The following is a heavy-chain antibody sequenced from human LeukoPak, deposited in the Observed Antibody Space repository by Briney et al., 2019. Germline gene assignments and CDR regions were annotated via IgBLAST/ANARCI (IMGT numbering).Heavy chain of an antibody. V-gene: IGHV3-30*18. D-gene: IGHD3-10*01. Sequence: GGSLRLSCAASGFTFSSYGMHWVRQAPGKGLEWVAAITNDGSNKYYADSVKGRFTISRDNSKNTLYMQMNSLRAEDTAVYYCAKERRGYYGSGGCVFHAGPRNGWGSTFYLWGQGTMVTVFS. CDR2: ITNDGSNK. J-gene: IGHJ3*01. CDR3: AKERRGYYGSGGCVFHAGPRNGWGSTFYL. CDR1: GFTFSSYG.